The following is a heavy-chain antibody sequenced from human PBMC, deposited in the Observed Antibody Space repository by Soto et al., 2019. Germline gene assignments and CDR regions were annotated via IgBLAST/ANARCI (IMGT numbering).Heavy chain of an antibody. V-gene: IGHV4-39*01. Sequence: SETLSLTCTVSGGSISSSSYYWGWIRQPPGKGLEWIGSIYYIGSTYYNPSLKSRVTISVDTSKNQFSLKLSSVTAADTAVYYCASRPSENYWGQGTLVTVSS. CDR3: ASRPSENY. CDR2: IYYIGST. J-gene: IGHJ4*02. CDR1: GGSISSSSYY.